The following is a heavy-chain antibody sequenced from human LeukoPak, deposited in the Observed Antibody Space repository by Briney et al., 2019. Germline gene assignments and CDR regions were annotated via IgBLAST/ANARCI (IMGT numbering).Heavy chain of an antibody. J-gene: IGHJ4*02. D-gene: IGHD4-17*01. Sequence: GGSLRLSCAASGFTFRSFAMSWVRQAPGKGLEWVSAISGSGGSTYYADSVKGRFTISRDNSKNTLYLQMNSLRAEDTAVYYCAKDDYGYFFDYWGQGTLVTVSS. CDR3: AKDDYGYFFDY. CDR2: ISGSGGST. CDR1: GFTFRSFA. V-gene: IGHV3-23*01.